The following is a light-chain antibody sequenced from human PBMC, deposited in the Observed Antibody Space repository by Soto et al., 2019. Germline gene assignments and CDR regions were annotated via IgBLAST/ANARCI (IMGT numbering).Light chain of an antibody. CDR1: TSNIGSNA. CDR2: KNN. Sequence: QSVLTQPPSASGTPGQSVTLSCSGSTSNIGSNAVNWYQQLPGTAPKLLIYKNNQRPSGVPDQFSGSKFGTSASLAISGLQSEDEADYHCAAWDDSLHGVAFGGGTKLTVL. V-gene: IGLV1-44*01. CDR3: AAWDDSLHGVA. J-gene: IGLJ3*02.